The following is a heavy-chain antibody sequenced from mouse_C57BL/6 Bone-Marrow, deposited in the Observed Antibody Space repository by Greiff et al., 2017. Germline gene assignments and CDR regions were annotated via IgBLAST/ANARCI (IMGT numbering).Heavy chain of an antibody. CDR1: GYTFTSYW. D-gene: IGHD2-13*01. V-gene: IGHV1-59*01. CDR2: IDPSDSYT. CDR3: ARCGTRPYFDY. J-gene: IGHJ2*01. Sequence: QVQLQQPGAELVRPGTSVKLSCKASGYTFTSYWMHWVKQRPGQGLEWIGVIDPSDSYTNYNQKFKGKATLTVDTSSSTAYMQLSSLTTEDSAIYYCARCGTRPYFDYWGQGTTLTVSS.